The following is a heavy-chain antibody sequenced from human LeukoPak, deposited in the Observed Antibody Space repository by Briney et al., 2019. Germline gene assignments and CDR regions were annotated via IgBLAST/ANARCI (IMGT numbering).Heavy chain of an antibody. CDR3: ASNRIAVAVTLDY. V-gene: IGHV3-30*03. J-gene: IGHJ4*02. Sequence: GRSLRLSCAASGFTFSSYGMHWVRQAPGKGLEWVAVISYDGSNKYYADSVKGRFTISRDNSKNTLYLQMNSLRAEDTAVYYCASNRIAVAVTLDYWGQGTLVTVSS. CDR2: ISYDGSNK. CDR1: GFTFSSYG. D-gene: IGHD6-19*01.